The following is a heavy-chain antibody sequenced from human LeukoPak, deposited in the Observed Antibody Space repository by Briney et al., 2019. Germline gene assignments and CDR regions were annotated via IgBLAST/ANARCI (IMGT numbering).Heavy chain of an antibody. V-gene: IGHV4-39*01. CDR2: IYYSGGT. CDR1: GGSISSIGMY. CDR3: ARHHSSYHYYMDV. Sequence: SETLSLTCAVSGGSISSIGMYWGWIRQPPGKGLEWIGSIYYSGGTYYNPSLKSRVTISVDTSKNQFSLKLSSVTAADTAVYYCARHHSSYHYYMDVWGKGTTVTISS. D-gene: IGHD6-19*01. J-gene: IGHJ6*03.